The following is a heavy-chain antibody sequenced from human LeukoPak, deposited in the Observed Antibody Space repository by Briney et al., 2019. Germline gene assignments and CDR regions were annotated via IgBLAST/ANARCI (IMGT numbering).Heavy chain of an antibody. Sequence: SETLSLTCTVSGGSISSSSHYWGWIRQPPGKGLEWIGSIYYSGNTYYNPSLKSRVTISVDTSKNQFSLKLSSVTAADTAVHYCARSLCVGSYSPFGYWGQGTLVTVSS. CDR3: ARSLCVGSYSPFGY. CDR2: IYYSGNT. D-gene: IGHD1-26*01. J-gene: IGHJ4*02. CDR1: GGSISSSSHY. V-gene: IGHV4-39*01.